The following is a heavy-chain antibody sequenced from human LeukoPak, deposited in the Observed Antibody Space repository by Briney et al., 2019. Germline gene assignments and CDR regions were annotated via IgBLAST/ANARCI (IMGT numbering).Heavy chain of an antibody. CDR3: AKALYSGGWPPFVALLYY. Sequence: GGSLRLSCAASGFTFSSYAMSWVRQAPGKGLEWVSAISGSGGSTYYADSVKGRFTISRDNSKNTLYLQMNSLRAEDTAVYYWAKALYSGGWPPFVALLYYWGQGTLVTVSS. CDR2: ISGSGGST. D-gene: IGHD6-25*01. CDR1: GFTFSSYA. J-gene: IGHJ4*02. V-gene: IGHV3-23*01.